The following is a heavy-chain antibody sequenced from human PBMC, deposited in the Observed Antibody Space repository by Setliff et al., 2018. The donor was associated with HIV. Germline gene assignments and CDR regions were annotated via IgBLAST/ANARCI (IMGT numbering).Heavy chain of an antibody. CDR2: ISGYSGDT. V-gene: IGHV1-18*01. CDR3: AREGYISGWSAGDYYYYMDV. Sequence: ASVKVSCKASGGTFSSYAISWVRQARGQGLEWMGWISGYSGDTNYAQKFQGRVTMTTDTPTSTAYMELRSLRSDDTAVYYCAREGYISGWSAGDYYYYMDVWGKGTTVTVSS. J-gene: IGHJ6*03. CDR1: GGTFSSYA. D-gene: IGHD6-19*01.